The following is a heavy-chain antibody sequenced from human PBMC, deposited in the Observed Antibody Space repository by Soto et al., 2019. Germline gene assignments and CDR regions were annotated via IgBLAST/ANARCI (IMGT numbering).Heavy chain of an antibody. Sequence: SETLSLTCAVSGYSISSGYYWGWIRQPPGKGLEWIGSIYHSGSTYYNPSLKSRVTISVDTSKNQFSLKLSSVTAADTAVYYCARQSRGSRRPDKIDYWGQGTLVTVSS. V-gene: IGHV4-38-2*01. CDR3: ARQSRGSRRPDKIDY. J-gene: IGHJ4*02. CDR2: IYHSGST. D-gene: IGHD2-15*01. CDR1: GYSISSGYY.